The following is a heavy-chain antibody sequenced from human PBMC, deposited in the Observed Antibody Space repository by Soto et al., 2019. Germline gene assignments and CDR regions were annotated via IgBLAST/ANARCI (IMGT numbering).Heavy chain of an antibody. D-gene: IGHD3-16*01. V-gene: IGHV3-21*01. Sequence: GGSLRLSCAASGFSFSTYSMHWVRQAPGMGLEWVSSISGPSNYLHYADSVNGRFTISRDNAKNSLSLQLNSLRAEDTAVYFCARRILWGGGLFDYWGLGSLVTVSS. CDR3: ARRILWGGGLFDY. CDR1: GFSFSTYS. CDR2: ISGPSNYL. J-gene: IGHJ4*02.